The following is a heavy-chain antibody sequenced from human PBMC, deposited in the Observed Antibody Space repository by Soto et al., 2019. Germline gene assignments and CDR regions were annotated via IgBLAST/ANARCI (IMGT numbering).Heavy chain of an antibody. CDR2: ISAYNGNT. J-gene: IGHJ5*02. D-gene: IGHD3-16*01. CDR1: GYTFTSYG. V-gene: IGHV1-18*01. Sequence: ASVKVSCKASGYTFTSYGISWVRQAPGQGLDWMGWISAYNGNTNYAQKLQGRVTMTTDTSTSTAYMELRSLRSDDTAVYYCARLRDYVWGNRGYWFDPWGQGTLVTVSS. CDR3: ARLRDYVWGNRGYWFDP.